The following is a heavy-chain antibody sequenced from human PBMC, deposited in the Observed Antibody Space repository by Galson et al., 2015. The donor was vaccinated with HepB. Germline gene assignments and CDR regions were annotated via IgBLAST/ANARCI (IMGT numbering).Heavy chain of an antibody. D-gene: IGHD6-19*01. Sequence: SVKVSCKASGYTFTSYSIHWVRQAPGQGLEWMGIINPSGGSTSYAQKFQGRVTMTRDTSTSTVYMELSSLRSEDTAVYYCARSSVVAGTFDYWGQGTLVTVSS. J-gene: IGHJ4*02. CDR2: INPSGGST. V-gene: IGHV1-46*01. CDR3: ARSSVVAGTFDY. CDR1: GYTFTSYS.